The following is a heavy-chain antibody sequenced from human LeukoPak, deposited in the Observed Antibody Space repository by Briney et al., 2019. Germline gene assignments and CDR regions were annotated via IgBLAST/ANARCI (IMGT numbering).Heavy chain of an antibody. Sequence: ASVKVSCKASGYTFTSYYMHWVRQAPGQGLEWMGIINPSGGGTSYAQKFQGRVTMTRDTSTSTVYMELSSLISEDTALYYCGRSDDSHGSDYWGQGTLVTVSS. V-gene: IGHV1-46*01. CDR2: INPSGGGT. CDR3: GRSDDSHGSDY. CDR1: GYTFTSYY. D-gene: IGHD3-10*01. J-gene: IGHJ4*02.